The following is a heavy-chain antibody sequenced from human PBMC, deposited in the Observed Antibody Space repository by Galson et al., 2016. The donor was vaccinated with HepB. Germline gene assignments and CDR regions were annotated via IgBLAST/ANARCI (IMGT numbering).Heavy chain of an antibody. V-gene: IGHV3-48*02. CDR3: ARDYIVVSDY. CDR2: ISSGSSSI. Sequence: SLRLSCAASGFTFRSYSMNWVRQAPGNGLAWVSYISSGSSSICYADSVKGRFTISRDNAKNSLYLQMNCLTDEDTAVHYCARDYIVVSDYWGQGTLVTVSS. J-gene: IGHJ4*02. CDR1: GFTFRSYS. D-gene: IGHD3-22*01.